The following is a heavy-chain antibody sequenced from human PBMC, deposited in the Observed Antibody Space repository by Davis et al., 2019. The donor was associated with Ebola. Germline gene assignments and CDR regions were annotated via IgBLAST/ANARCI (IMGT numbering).Heavy chain of an antibody. J-gene: IGHJ4*02. CDR1: LYSLPRYW. Sequence: SVPVSCMPSLYSLPRYWDSWVRQAPGQGLEWMGWSSAYNGNTNYAQKLQDRVTMTTDTSTSTAYMELRSLRSDDTAVYYCARDLWERLRTSNLPVDYWGQRTLVTVSS. V-gene: IGHV1-18*01. CDR2: SSAYNGNT. CDR3: ARDLWERLRTSNLPVDY. D-gene: IGHD1-26*01.